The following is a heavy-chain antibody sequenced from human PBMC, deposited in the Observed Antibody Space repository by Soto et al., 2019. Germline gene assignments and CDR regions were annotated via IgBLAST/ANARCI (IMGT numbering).Heavy chain of an antibody. V-gene: IGHV3-23*01. CDR1: GFTFSNYA. CDR3: VKDFCGGYDWTHD. D-gene: IGHD5-12*01. CDR2: IRGSGGPT. Sequence: EVQLLESGGDLVQPGGSLRLSCAASGFTFSNYAMSWVRQAPGKGLEWVSLIRGSGGPTNYADSVKGRFTVSRDNSKNMLFLQMNSLRAEDTAVYYCVKDFCGGYDWTHDWGQGTLVTVSS. J-gene: IGHJ4*02.